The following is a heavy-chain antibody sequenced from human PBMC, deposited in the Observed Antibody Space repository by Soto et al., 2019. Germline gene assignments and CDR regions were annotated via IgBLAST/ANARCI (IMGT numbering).Heavy chain of an antibody. CDR3: GKGKEQLVWGYYGMDV. CDR1: GGTFSSYA. V-gene: IGHV1-69*13. J-gene: IGHJ6*02. CDR2: IIPIFGTA. Sequence: ASVKVSCKASGGTFSSYAISWVRQAPGQGLEWMGGIIPIFGTANYAQKFQGRVTITADESTSTAYMELSSLRSEDTALYYCGKGKEQLVWGYYGMDVWGQGTTVTVSS. D-gene: IGHD6-13*01.